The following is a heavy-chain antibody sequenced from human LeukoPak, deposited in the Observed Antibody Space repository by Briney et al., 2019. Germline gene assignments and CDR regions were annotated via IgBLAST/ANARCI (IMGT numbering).Heavy chain of an antibody. J-gene: IGHJ4*02. D-gene: IGHD2-2*01. CDR2: ISGSGGST. CDR1: GFTFSSYA. V-gene: IGHV3-23*01. CDR3: AKDKWEDIVVGPLN. Sequence: GGSLRLSCAASGFTFSSYAMHWVRQAPGKGLEWVSAISGSGGSTYYADSVKGRFTISRDNSKNTLYLQMNSLRAEDTAVYYCAKDKWEDIVVGPLNWGQGTLVTVSS.